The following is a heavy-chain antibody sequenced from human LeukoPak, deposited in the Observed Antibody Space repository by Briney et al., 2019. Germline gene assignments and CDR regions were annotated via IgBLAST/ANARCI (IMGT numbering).Heavy chain of an antibody. J-gene: IGHJ4*02. CDR2: ISGSGGST. CDR1: GFTFSSYA. D-gene: IGHD3-22*01. V-gene: IGHV3-23*01. Sequence: PGGSLRLSCAASGFTFSSYAMSWARQAPGKGLEWVSGISGSGGSTYYADSVKGRFTISRDNSKNTLYLQMNSLRAEDTAVYYCAKVYDSSGYFILAYFDYWGQGTLVTVSS. CDR3: AKVYDSSGYFILAYFDY.